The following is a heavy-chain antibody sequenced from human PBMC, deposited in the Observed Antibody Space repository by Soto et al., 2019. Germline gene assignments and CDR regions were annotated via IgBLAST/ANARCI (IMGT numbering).Heavy chain of an antibody. V-gene: IGHV3-30*18. CDR1: GFTFSSYG. Sequence: QVQLVESGGGVVQPGRSLRLSCAASGFTFSSYGMHWVRHAPGKGLEWVAVISYDGSNKYYADSVKGRFTISRDNSKNTVYLTMNSLRAEDTAVYYCAKVHSSGWSAYYNYGMDVWGQGTTVTVSS. D-gene: IGHD6-19*01. CDR2: ISYDGSNK. CDR3: AKVHSSGWSAYYNYGMDV. J-gene: IGHJ6*02.